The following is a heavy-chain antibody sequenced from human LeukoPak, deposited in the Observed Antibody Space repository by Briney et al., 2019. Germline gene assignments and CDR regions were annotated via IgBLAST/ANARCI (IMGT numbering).Heavy chain of an antibody. CDR1: GGSFSGYY. V-gene: IGHV4-34*12. D-gene: IGHD3-22*01. CDR2: IFYSGST. Sequence: SETLSLTCAVYGGSFSGYYWSWVRQPPGKALEWFVNIFYSGSTYYSPSLKSRVTISLDTSRNQFSLKLNSVTAADTAVYYCAKSNGYGLIDIWGQGTMVTVSS. J-gene: IGHJ3*02. CDR3: AKSNGYGLIDI.